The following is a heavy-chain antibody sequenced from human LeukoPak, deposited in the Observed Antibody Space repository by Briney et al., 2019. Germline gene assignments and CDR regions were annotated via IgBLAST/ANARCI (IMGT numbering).Heavy chain of an antibody. Sequence: SETLSLTCTVSGGSISYYYWSWIRQSPGKGLEWIGYIYYSGATNYNPSLKSRVTISVDTSKNQFSLQLRSVTAADSAVYYCAREDPQTRVPEGMDVWGQGTTVTVSS. V-gene: IGHV4-59*01. J-gene: IGHJ6*02. D-gene: IGHD4/OR15-4a*01. CDR2: IYYSGAT. CDR1: GGSISYYY. CDR3: AREDPQTRVPEGMDV.